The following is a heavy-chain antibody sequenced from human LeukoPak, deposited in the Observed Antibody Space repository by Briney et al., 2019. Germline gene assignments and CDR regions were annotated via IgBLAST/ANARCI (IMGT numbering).Heavy chain of an antibody. D-gene: IGHD4-11*01. J-gene: IGHJ4*02. V-gene: IGHV1-2*02. CDR2: INPNGGGT. Sequence: ASVRVSCEASGYTFTDHYLHWVREAPGQGLEYLGWINPNGGGTNVPQKFQGRITLTIDTSVNTGYMELSSLRSEDTALYYCARETTGTTGPFDYWGQGTLVTVSS. CDR1: GYTFTDHY. CDR3: ARETTGTTGPFDY.